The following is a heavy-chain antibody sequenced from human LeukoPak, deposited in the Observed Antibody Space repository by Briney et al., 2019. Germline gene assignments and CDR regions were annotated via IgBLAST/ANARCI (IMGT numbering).Heavy chain of an antibody. CDR2: IRYGGST. Sequence: KPSETLSLTCTVSGDSISSGDHYWTWIRQPPGKVLEWIGYIRYGGSTYYNPSLKSRVIISVDMSNNQFSLSLNSLSAADSAVYYCARAAAVTNSWYYFDYWGQGTLVTVSS. V-gene: IGHV4-30-4*01. D-gene: IGHD2/OR15-2a*01. J-gene: IGHJ4*02. CDR3: ARAAAVTNSWYYFDY. CDR1: GDSISSGDHY.